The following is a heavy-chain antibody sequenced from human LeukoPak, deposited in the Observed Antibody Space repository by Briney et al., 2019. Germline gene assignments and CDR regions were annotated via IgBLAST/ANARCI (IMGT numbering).Heavy chain of an antibody. CDR3: AKGAPQSTLRYFDWLLFPFDY. CDR2: ISGSGGYT. CDR1: GFTFSSYA. D-gene: IGHD3-9*01. V-gene: IGHV3-23*01. Sequence: GGSLKLPCAASGFTFSSYAMNWVRQAPGKGLEWVSGISGSGGYTYYADSVKGRFTISRDNSKNTLSLQMNSLRAEDSAVYYCAKGAPQSTLRYFDWLLFPFDYWGQGTLVTVSS. J-gene: IGHJ4*02.